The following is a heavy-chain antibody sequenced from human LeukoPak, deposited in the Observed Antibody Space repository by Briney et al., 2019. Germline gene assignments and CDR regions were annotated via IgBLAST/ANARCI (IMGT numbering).Heavy chain of an antibody. D-gene: IGHD3-22*01. CDR1: GFTFSSYG. CDR2: IWYDGSNK. Sequence: PGGSLRLSCAASGFTFSSYGMHWVRQAPGKGLEWVAVIWYDGSNKYYADSVKGRFTISRDNSKNTLYLQMNSLRAEDTAVYYCARGRYYDSSGSRRYFDYWGQGTLVTVSS. CDR3: ARGRYYDSSGSRRYFDY. J-gene: IGHJ4*02. V-gene: IGHV3-33*01.